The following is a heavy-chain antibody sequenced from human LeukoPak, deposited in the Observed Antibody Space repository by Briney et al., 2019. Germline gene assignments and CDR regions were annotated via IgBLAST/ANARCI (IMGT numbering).Heavy chain of an antibody. CDR1: GYRFTTYA. CDR3: ARGYCSTTTCFFAFDV. Sequence: ASVKVSCKASGYRFTTYAMNWVRQAPGQGLEWMGRIDTNTGNPTYAQGFTGRFVFSLDTSVSTAYLQMSSLKAEDTAVYYCARGYCSTTTCFFAFDVWGQGTMVTVS. CDR2: IDTNTGNP. J-gene: IGHJ3*01. V-gene: IGHV7-4-1*02. D-gene: IGHD2-2*01.